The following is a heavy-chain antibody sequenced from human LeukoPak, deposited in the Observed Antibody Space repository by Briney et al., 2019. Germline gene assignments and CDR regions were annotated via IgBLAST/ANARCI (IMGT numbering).Heavy chain of an antibody. CDR1: GYSITRGYA. V-gene: IGHV4-38-2*02. D-gene: IGHD3-16*01. J-gene: IGHJ3*02. CDR2: IYHSGS. Sequence: KRSETVSLPCTVSGYSITRGYAWGWIRPPPGKGLEWIGSIYHSGSFYNPSLKSRVTISVDTSKNQFSLKLSSVTAADTAVYYCARFDYVWETHGMFAFDIWGQG. CDR3: ARFDYVWETHGMFAFDI.